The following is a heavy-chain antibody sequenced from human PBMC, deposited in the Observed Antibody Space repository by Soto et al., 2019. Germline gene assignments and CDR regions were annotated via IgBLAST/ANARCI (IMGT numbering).Heavy chain of an antibody. V-gene: IGHV1-69*13. D-gene: IGHD5-18*01. Sequence: SVQVSCNASGGTFSSYAIIWVRQAPGQGLEWMGGIIPIFGTANYAQKFQGRVTITGDESTSTGYMALSSLRSEDTGVYYWAHGGYSYGYDYFDYWCQGILVTVSS. CDR3: AHGGYSYGYDYFDY. CDR1: GGTFSSYA. J-gene: IGHJ4*02. CDR2: IIPIFGTA.